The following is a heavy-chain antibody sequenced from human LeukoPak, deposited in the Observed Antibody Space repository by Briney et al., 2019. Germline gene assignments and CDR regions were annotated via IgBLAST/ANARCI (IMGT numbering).Heavy chain of an antibody. J-gene: IGHJ4*02. CDR3: AKRVPGTGLDY. CDR1: GFTFNTYA. D-gene: IGHD6-19*01. CDR2: IGSVSDTI. Sequence: GGSLRLSCAASGFTFNTYAMSWVRQAPGKGLDWVSIIGSVSDTIYYADSVKGRFTISRDNSKNTLYLQMNSLRAEDTAIYYCAKRVPGTGLDYWGQGALVTVSS. V-gene: IGHV3-23*01.